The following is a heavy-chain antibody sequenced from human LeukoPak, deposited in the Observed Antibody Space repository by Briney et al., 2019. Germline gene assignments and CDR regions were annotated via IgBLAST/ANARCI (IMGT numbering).Heavy chain of an antibody. J-gene: IGHJ6*03. V-gene: IGHV1-18*01. CDR1: GYTFTSYG. CDR3: ARVRLWDIAVAGRGPDYYYYYMDV. Sequence: ASVKVSCKASGYTFTSYGISWVRQAPGQGLEWMGWISAYNGNTNYAQKLQGRVTMTTDTSTSTAYMELRSLRSDDTAVYYCARVRLWDIAVAGRGPDYYYYYMDVWGKGTTVTVSS. D-gene: IGHD6-19*01. CDR2: ISAYNGNT.